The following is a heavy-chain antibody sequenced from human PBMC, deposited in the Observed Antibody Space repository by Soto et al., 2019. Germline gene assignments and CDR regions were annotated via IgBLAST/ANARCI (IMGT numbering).Heavy chain of an antibody. CDR1: GGSFSGYY. J-gene: IGHJ6*02. D-gene: IGHD2-2*01. CDR3: ARHIPAAMTHYYYYYGMDF. V-gene: IGHV4-34*01. Sequence: PSETLSLTCAVYGGSFSGYYWSWIRQPPGKGLEWIGEINHSGSTNYNPSLKSRVTISVDTSKNQFSLKLSSVTAADTAVYYCARHIPAAMTHYYYYYGMDFWGQGTTVTVSS. CDR2: INHSGST.